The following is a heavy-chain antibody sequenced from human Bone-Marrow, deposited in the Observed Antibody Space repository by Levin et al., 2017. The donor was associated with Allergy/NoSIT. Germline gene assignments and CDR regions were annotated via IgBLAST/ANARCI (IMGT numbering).Heavy chain of an antibody. CDR1: GYTFTSYA. CDR2: INAGNGNT. D-gene: IGHD6-19*01. CDR3: ARDLRISSGWYGGYFDY. V-gene: IGHV1-3*01. J-gene: IGHJ4*02. Sequence: AASVKVSCKASGYTFTSYAMHWVRQAPGQRLEWMGWINAGNGNTKYSQKFQGRVTITRDTSASTAYMELSSLRSEDTAVYYCARDLRISSGWYGGYFDYWGQGTLVTVSS.